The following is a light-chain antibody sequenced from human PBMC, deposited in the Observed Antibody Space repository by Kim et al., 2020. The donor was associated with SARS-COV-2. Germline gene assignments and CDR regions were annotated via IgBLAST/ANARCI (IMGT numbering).Light chain of an antibody. J-gene: IGLJ3*02. CDR2: EDS. Sequence: SYKLTQPPSVSVSPGQTARITCSGDALPNQYAYWFQQKPGQAPVVVIYEDSERPSGIPERFSGSSSGTTVTLTISGVQAEDEADYYCQSADSSDTYWVFGGGTQLTVL. CDR3: QSADSSDTYWV. CDR1: ALPNQY. V-gene: IGLV3-25*03.